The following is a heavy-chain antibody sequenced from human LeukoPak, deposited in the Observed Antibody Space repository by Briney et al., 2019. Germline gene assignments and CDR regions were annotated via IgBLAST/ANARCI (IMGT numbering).Heavy chain of an antibody. CDR2: ISDSGGST. J-gene: IGHJ4*02. V-gene: IGHV3-23*01. CDR3: AKATYDFWSGYRFDY. CDR1: GFTFSSYA. D-gene: IGHD3-3*01. Sequence: GASLRLSCAASGFTFSSYAMSWVRQAPGKGLEWVSAISDSGGSTYYADSVKGRFTISRDNSKNTLYLQMNSLRAEDTAVYYCAKATYDFWSGYRFDYWGQGTLVTVSS.